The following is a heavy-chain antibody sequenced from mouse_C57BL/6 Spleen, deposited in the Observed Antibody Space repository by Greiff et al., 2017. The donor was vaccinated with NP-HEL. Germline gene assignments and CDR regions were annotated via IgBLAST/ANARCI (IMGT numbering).Heavy chain of an antibody. CDR1: GYSITSGYY. J-gene: IGHJ4*01. Sequence: VQLKESGPGLVKPSQSLSLPCSVTGYSITSGYYWNWIRQFPGNKLEWMGYISYDGSNNYNPSLKNRISITRDTSKNQFFLKLNSVTTEDTATYYCARGGPRMDYWGQGTSVTVSS. V-gene: IGHV3-6*01. CDR3: ARGGPRMDY. D-gene: IGHD3-1*01. CDR2: ISYDGSN.